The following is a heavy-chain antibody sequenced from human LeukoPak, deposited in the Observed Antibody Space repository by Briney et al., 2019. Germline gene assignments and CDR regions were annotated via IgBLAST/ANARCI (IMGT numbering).Heavy chain of an antibody. CDR1: GFTFSSYS. J-gene: IGHJ4*02. CDR2: ISTSSNTI. V-gene: IGHV3-48*01. D-gene: IGHD2-15*01. Sequence: GGSLRLSCAASGFTFSSYSMNWVRQAPGKGLEWVSYISTSSNTIYYADSVKGRFTISRDNAKNSLYLQMNSLRAEDTAVYYCARGDCSRGSCYLSLTTIDYWGQGTLVTVSS. CDR3: ARGDCSRGSCYLSLTTIDY.